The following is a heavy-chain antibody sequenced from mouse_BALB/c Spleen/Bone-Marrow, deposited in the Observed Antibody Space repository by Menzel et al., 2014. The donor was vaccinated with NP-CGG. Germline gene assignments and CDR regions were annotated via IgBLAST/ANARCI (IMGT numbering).Heavy chain of an antibody. D-gene: IGHD2-12*01. V-gene: IGHV5-6-2*01. CDR2: INSNGGST. J-gene: IGHJ4*01. Sequence: EVQGVESGGGLVKLGGSLKLSCAASGFTFSRYYMSWVRQTPEKRLELVAAINSNGGSTYYPDTVKGRFTISRDNAKNTLYLQMSSLKSEDTALYYCARLGNDDAMDYWGQGTSVTVSS. CDR3: ARLGNDDAMDY. CDR1: GFTFSRYY.